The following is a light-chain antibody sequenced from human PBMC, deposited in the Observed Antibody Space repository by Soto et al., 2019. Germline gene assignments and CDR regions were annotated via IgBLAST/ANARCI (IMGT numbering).Light chain of an antibody. J-gene: IGKJ1*01. V-gene: IGKV3-11*01. CDR1: QSVSSY. CDR2: VAS. Sequence: EIVLTQSPATLSLSPGERATLSCRASQSVSSYLAWYQQKPGQAPRLLIYVASNRATGIPARFSGSGSGTDFTLTISSLEPEDFAVYYCQQRSNWPWTLGQGNKVEIK. CDR3: QQRSNWPWT.